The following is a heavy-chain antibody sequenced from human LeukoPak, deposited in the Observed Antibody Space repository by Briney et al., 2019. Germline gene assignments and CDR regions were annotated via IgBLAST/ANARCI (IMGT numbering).Heavy chain of an antibody. CDR2: IKQDGSDK. D-gene: IGHD3-22*01. J-gene: IGHJ4*02. Sequence: PGGSLRLSCAASVFTFSGYWMSWLRLSPGKGLEWVANIKQDGSDKFYVDSVRGRFTVSRDNAKNSLYLQMNSVRVEDRAVYFCARASADRYDSRGNGGVYFCYWGQGTLVTVSS. CDR1: VFTFSGYW. CDR3: ARASADRYDSRGNGGVYFCY. V-gene: IGHV3-7*01.